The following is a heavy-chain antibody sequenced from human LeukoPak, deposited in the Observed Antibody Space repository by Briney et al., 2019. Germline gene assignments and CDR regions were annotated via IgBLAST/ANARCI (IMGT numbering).Heavy chain of an antibody. CDR3: ARGRYYYDSSGYYYNWFDP. CDR2: IYPGGSDT. D-gene: IGHD3-22*01. V-gene: IGHV5-51*01. J-gene: IGHJ5*02. CDR1: GYSFTSYW. Sequence: GESLKISCKGSGYSFTSYWIGWVRQMPGKGLEWMGIIYPGGSDTRYSPSFQGQVTISADKSISTAYLQLSSLKASDTAMYYCARGRYYYDSSGYYYNWFDPWGQGTLVTVSS.